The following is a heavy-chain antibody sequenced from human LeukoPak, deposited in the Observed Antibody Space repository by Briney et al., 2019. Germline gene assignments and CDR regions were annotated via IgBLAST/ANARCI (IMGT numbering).Heavy chain of an antibody. CDR1: GFTVSNNY. CDR3: ARGFQRWSGELLEAFDI. D-gene: IGHD3-10*01. J-gene: IGHJ3*02. CDR2: IYSGGST. Sequence: GGSLRLSCAASGFTVSNNYMSWVRQAPGKGLEWVSVIYSGGSTYYADSVKGRFTISRDNSKNTLYLQMNSLRAEDTAVYYCARGFQRWSGELLEAFDIWGQGTMVTVSS. V-gene: IGHV3-66*01.